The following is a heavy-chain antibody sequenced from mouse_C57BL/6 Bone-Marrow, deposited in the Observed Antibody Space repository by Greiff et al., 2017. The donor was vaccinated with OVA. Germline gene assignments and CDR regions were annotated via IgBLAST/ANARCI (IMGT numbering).Heavy chain of an antibody. CDR3: DSYDGYYYCDY. CDR1: GYTFTDYY. Sequence: EVQLQQSGPELVKPGASVKISCKASGYTFTDYYMNWVKQSHGKSLEWIGDINPNNGGTSYNQKFKGKATLTVDKSSSTAYMELRSLTSEDSAVYYCDSYDGYYYCDYWGQGTTLTVSS. D-gene: IGHD2-3*01. CDR2: INPNNGGT. J-gene: IGHJ2*01. V-gene: IGHV1-26*01.